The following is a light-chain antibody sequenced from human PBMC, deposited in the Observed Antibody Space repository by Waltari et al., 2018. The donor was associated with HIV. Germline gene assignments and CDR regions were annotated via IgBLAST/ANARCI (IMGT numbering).Light chain of an antibody. CDR1: SSDVGGYNY. J-gene: IGLJ3*02. CDR2: EVS. CDR3: SSYTTSSTVV. V-gene: IGLV2-14*01. Sequence: QSALTQPASVSGSPGQSIAISCTGASSDVGGYNYVSWYQQHPGKAPNLLIYEVSNRFSGSKSGNTASLTISGLQAEDEADYYCSSYTTSSTVVFGGGTKLTVL.